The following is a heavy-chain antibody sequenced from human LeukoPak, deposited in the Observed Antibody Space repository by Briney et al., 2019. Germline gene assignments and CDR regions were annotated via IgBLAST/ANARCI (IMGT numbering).Heavy chain of an antibody. D-gene: IGHD6-6*01. CDR3: AKDRDEYSTSSGNLDY. CDR2: ISGSGGST. CDR1: GFTFSSYA. Sequence: GGSLRLSCAASGFTFSSYAVSWVRQAPGKGLEWVSAISGSGGSTYYADSVKGRFTISRDNSKNMLYLQMNSLRAEDTAVYHCAKDRDEYSTSSGNLDYWGQGTLVTVSS. J-gene: IGHJ4*02. V-gene: IGHV3-23*01.